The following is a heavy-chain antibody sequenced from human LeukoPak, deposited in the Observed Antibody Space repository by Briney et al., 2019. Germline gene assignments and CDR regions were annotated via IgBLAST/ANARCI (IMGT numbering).Heavy chain of an antibody. Sequence: AAVELCCNSSGYTFTVCDMSWVRQAPGQGLEWMGLINPNSGGTNYAQKFQGRVTMTRDTSISTAYMELSRLRSDDTAVDYCAIIPDAFDIWGQGTMVTVSS. CDR1: GYTFTVCD. J-gene: IGHJ3*02. V-gene: IGHV1-2*02. CDR3: AIIPDAFDI. CDR2: INPNSGGT.